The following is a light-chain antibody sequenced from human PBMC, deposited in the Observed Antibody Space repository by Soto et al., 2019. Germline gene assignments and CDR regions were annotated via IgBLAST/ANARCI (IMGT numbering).Light chain of an antibody. V-gene: IGKV3-20*01. Sequence: EIVLTQSPGTLSLSPGERATLSCRARQSVSSNYLAWYQQKPAQAPRLLIYGASSRATGIPDRFRGSGSGADFTLTISRLEPEDFAVYYCQQYGSSPITFGGGTKVEIK. CDR3: QQYGSSPIT. CDR2: GAS. J-gene: IGKJ4*01. CDR1: QSVSSNY.